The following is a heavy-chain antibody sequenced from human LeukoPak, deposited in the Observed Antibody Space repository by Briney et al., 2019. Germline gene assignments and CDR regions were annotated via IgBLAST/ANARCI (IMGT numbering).Heavy chain of an antibody. J-gene: IGHJ4*02. Sequence: PGGSLRLSCAASGFTFSSYSMNWVRQAPGKGLEWVSSISSSSSYIYYADSVKGRFTISRDNAQNSLYLQMNSLSAEYTAVYYCARERPDTAMVNDSWGQGTLVTVSS. V-gene: IGHV3-21*01. CDR2: ISSSSSYI. CDR3: ARERPDTAMVNDS. D-gene: IGHD5-18*01. CDR1: GFTFSSYS.